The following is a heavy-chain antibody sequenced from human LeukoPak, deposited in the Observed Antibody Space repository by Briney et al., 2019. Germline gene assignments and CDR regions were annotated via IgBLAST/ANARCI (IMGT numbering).Heavy chain of an antibody. D-gene: IGHD1-26*01. V-gene: IGHV3-23*01. Sequence: GGSLRLSCAASGFTFSSYAMRWVRQAPGKGLEWVSTISGSGGSTYYADSVKGRFTISRDNSKNTLYLQMNSLRAEDTAVYYCARDRGGSDYGYWGQGTLVTVSS. CDR1: GFTFSSYA. CDR2: ISGSGGST. CDR3: ARDRGGSDYGY. J-gene: IGHJ4*02.